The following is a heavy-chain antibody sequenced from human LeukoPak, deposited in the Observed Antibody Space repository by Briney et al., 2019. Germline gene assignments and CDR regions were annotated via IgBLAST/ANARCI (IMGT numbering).Heavy chain of an antibody. J-gene: IGHJ5*02. CDR3: ARHISGFDP. Sequence: SETLSLTCTVSGHSISSSSYYWGWIRQPPGKGLEWIGSIYYSGSPYYNPSLKSRVTICVDTSKNQFSLKLSSVTAADTAVYYCARHISGFDPWGQGTLVTVSS. CDR2: IYYSGSP. D-gene: IGHD3-10*01. V-gene: IGHV4-39*01. CDR1: GHSISSSSYY.